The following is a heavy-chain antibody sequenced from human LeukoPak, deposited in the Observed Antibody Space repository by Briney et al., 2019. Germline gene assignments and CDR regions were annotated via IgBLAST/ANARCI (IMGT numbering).Heavy chain of an antibody. CDR3: ARENERMEGTEAFDI. D-gene: IGHD1-1*01. J-gene: IGHJ3*02. CDR1: GFTFSSYE. V-gene: IGHV3-48*03. CDR2: ISSSGSTK. Sequence: GGSLRLSCAASGFTFSSYEMTWVRQAPGRGLEWVSYISSSGSTKYYADSVKGRFTISRDNAKNSLSPQMNSLRAEDTAVYYCARENERMEGTEAFDIWGQGTMVTVSS.